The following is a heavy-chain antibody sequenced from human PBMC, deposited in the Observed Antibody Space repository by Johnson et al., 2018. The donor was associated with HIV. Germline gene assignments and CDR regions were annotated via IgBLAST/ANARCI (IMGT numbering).Heavy chain of an antibody. CDR3: ARDPAYCGGDWCGAFDI. J-gene: IGHJ3*02. Sequence: EQLVESGGGVVRPGGSLRLSCAASGFTVSSNYMSWVRQAPGKGLEWVSRINSDGSSTSYADSVKGRFTISRDNSKNTLYLQMSSLRAEDTAVYYCARDPAYCGGDWCGAFDIWGQGTMVTVSS. V-gene: IGHV3-74*01. D-gene: IGHD2-21*02. CDR1: GFTVSSNY. CDR2: INSDGSST.